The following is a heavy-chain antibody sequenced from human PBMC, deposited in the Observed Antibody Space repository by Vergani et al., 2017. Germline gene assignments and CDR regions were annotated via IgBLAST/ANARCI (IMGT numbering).Heavy chain of an antibody. CDR1: GFTFDDYA. Sequence: EVQLVESGGGLVQPGRSLRLSCAASGFTFDDYAMHWVRQAPGKGLEWASGINWNSDSIAYAESVKGRFTISRDNAKNSLYLQMNSLRAEDTALYYCVKDIAASGNYWYFDLWGRGTLVTVSS. D-gene: IGHD6-13*01. V-gene: IGHV3-9*01. J-gene: IGHJ2*01. CDR2: INWNSDSI. CDR3: VKDIAASGNYWYFDL.